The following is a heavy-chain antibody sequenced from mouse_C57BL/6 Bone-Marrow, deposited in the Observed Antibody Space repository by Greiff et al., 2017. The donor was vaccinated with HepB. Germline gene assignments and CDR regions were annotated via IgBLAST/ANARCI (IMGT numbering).Heavy chain of an antibody. J-gene: IGHJ2*01. Sequence: EVKLMESGGGLVKPGGSLKLSCAASGFTFSDYGMHWVRQAPEKGLEWVAYISSGSSTIYYADTVKGRFTISRDNAKNTLFLQMTSLRSEDTAMYYCARVYYGNPLDYWGQGTTLTVSS. V-gene: IGHV5-17*01. CDR3: ARVYYGNPLDY. CDR2: ISSGSSTI. D-gene: IGHD2-1*01. CDR1: GFTFSDYG.